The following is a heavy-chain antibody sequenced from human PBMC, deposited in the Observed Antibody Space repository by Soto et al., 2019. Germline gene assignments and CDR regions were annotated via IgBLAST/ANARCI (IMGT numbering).Heavy chain of an antibody. CDR2: ISWNSGSI. CDR1: GFTFDDYA. CDR3: AKDTGGTTLTTGSFDI. J-gene: IGHJ3*02. Sequence: PGGSLRLSCAASGFTFDDYAMHWVRQAPGKCLEWVSGISWNSGSIGYADSVKGRFTISRDNAKNSLYLQMNSLRAEDTALYYCAKDTGGTTLTTGSFDIWGQGTMVTVSS. D-gene: IGHD4-17*01. V-gene: IGHV3-9*01.